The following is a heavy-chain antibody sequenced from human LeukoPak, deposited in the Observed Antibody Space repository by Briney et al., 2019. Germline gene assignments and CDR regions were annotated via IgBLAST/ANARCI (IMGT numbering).Heavy chain of an antibody. J-gene: IGHJ6*02. CDR2: IYYSGST. V-gene: IGHV4-31*03. D-gene: IGHD2-2*01. CDR3: ARDLRGTSANNYGMDV. CDR1: GVSISSGGYY. Sequence: SETLSLTCTVSGVSISSGGYYWSWIRQHPGKGLEWIGYIYYSGSTYYNPSLKSRVTISVDTSKNQFSLKLSSVTAADTAVYYCARDLRGTSANNYGMDVWGQGTTVTVSS.